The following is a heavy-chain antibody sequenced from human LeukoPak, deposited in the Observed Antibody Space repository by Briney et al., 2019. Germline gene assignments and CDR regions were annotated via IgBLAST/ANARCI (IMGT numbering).Heavy chain of an antibody. J-gene: IGHJ4*02. CDR1: GFTFSSYA. CDR3: ARAGLYYDSSGYYTYYFDY. D-gene: IGHD3-22*01. Sequence: GGSLRLSCAASGFTFSSYAMSWVRQAPGKGLEWVSAISGSGGSTYYADSVKGRFTISRDNSKNTLYLQMNSLRAEDTAVYYCARAGLYYDSSGYYTYYFDYWGQGTLVTVSS. CDR2: ISGSGGST. V-gene: IGHV3-23*01.